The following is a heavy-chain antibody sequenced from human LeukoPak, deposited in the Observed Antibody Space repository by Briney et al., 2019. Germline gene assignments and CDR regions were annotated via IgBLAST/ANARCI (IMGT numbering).Heavy chain of an antibody. V-gene: IGHV1-18*01. J-gene: IGHJ4*02. D-gene: IGHD1-26*01. CDR2: VSAYNGST. CDR3: ARASGWELLRPSDY. CDR1: GYTFTSYG. Sequence: GASLKVSCKASGYTFTSYGISWVRQAPGQGLEWIAWVSAYNGSTNYAQKLQGRVTMTTDTSTSTAYMELRSLRSEDTAVYYCARASGWELLRPSDYWGQGTLVTVSS.